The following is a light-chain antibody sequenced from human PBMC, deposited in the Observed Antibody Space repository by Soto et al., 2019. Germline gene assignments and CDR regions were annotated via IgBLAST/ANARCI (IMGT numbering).Light chain of an antibody. CDR3: QHYGSSLIT. CDR2: GAS. CDR1: QSVGKNY. V-gene: IGKV3-20*01. Sequence: EILLTQSPVTLCLSXGGGATLSXXXSQSVGKNYLAWYQHKSGQAPRLLIHGASTRATGIPDRFSGSGSGTDFTLTISRLEPEDFAVYFCQHYGSSLITFGQGTRLEI. J-gene: IGKJ5*01.